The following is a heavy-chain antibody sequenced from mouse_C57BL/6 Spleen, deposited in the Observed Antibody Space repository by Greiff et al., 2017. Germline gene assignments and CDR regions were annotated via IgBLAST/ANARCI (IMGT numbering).Heavy chain of an antibody. J-gene: IGHJ3*01. CDR3: AMDDDYDDGAWFAY. Sequence: EVQLQQSVAELVRPGASVKLSCTASGFNIKNTYMHLVKQRPEQGLEWIGRIDPANGNTKYAPKFQGKATITADTSSNTAYLQLSSLTSEDTAIYYCAMDDDYDDGAWFAYWGQGILVTVSA. V-gene: IGHV14-3*01. CDR2: IDPANGNT. CDR1: GFNIKNTY. D-gene: IGHD2-4*01.